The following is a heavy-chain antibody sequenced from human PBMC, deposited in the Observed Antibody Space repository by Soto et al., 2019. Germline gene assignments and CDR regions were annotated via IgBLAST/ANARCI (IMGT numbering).Heavy chain of an antibody. J-gene: IGHJ2*01. V-gene: IGHV3-7*01. CDR2: INPDGSEK. Sequence: EVQLVDSGGGLVQPGGSLRLSCAASGFTFSNYWMTWVRQAPGKGLEWVANINPDGSEKYYVDSVKGRFTISRDNVKNPLYLQMNSLRAEDTALYYCVRARIDLWGRATGVTVSS. CDR1: GFTFSNYW. CDR3: VRARIDL.